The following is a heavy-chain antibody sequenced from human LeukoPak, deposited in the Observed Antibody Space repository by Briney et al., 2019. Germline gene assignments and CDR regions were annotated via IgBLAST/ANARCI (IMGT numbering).Heavy chain of an antibody. CDR3: AKDREDIVVVPAAYYFDY. J-gene: IGHJ4*02. CDR2: ISYDGSNK. CDR1: GFTFSSYA. V-gene: IGHV3-30-3*01. Sequence: GRSLRLSCAASGFTFSSYAMHWVRQAPGKGLEWVAVISYDGSNKYYADSVKGRFTISRDNSKNTLYLQMNSLRAEDTAVYYCAKDREDIVVVPAAYYFDYWGQGTLVTVSS. D-gene: IGHD2-2*01.